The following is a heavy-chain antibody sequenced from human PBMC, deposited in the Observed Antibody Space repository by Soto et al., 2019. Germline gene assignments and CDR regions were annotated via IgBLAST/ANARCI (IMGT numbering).Heavy chain of an antibody. CDR2: LSGSGATT. CDR3: AKPPESSRTFYYYGLDV. J-gene: IGHJ6*02. CDR1: GFAFSSYA. D-gene: IGHD2-2*01. Sequence: VQLLESGGGLVQPGGSLRLSCAASGFAFSSYAMTWVRQAPGKGLEWVSALSGSGATTYYADSVKGRFTISRDNSKNTLSLEMNSLRAEDTAVYYCAKPPESSRTFYYYGLDVWGQGTTVTVSS. V-gene: IGHV3-23*01.